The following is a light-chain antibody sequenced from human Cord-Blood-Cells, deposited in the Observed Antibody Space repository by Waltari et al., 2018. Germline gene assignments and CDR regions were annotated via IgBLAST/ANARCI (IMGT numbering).Light chain of an antibody. Sequence: SSELPQDSAVSVALGQPVRTTRQGDSPRSYYASWYQQKTGQAPVFVIYGKNNRPSGTPDRFAASCSGNTASLTITGAQAEEEADYYCNTRDSSGNHLVFGGGTNLTVL. CDR1: SPRSYY. J-gene: IGLJ2*01. CDR2: GKN. CDR3: NTRDSSGNHLV. V-gene: IGLV3-19*01.